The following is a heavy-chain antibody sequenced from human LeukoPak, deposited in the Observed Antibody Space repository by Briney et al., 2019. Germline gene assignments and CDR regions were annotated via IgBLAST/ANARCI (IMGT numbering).Heavy chain of an antibody. CDR2: ISHDGSNK. Sequence: SGGSLRLSCAASGFPFSSYGMHWVRQAPGKGLEWVAVISHDGSNKNFVDSVKGRFTISRDNSKNTLYLQLNSLRGEDTAVYYCAKGSSAYYYPHLEHWRQETLVTVSS. V-gene: IGHV3-30*18. J-gene: IGHJ4*02. CDR1: GFPFSSYG. CDR3: AKGSSAYYYPHLEH. D-gene: IGHD3-22*01.